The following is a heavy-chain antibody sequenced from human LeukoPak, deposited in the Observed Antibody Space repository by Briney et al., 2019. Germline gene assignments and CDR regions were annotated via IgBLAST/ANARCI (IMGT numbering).Heavy chain of an antibody. Sequence: ASVKVSCKASGYTFTGYYMHWVRQAPGQGLEWMGWINPNSGGTNYAQKFQGRVTMTRDTSISTAYMELSRLRSDDTAVYYCASSSIAARPNYYYMDVWGKGTTVTVSS. CDR3: ASSSIAARPNYYYMDV. V-gene: IGHV1-2*02. D-gene: IGHD6-6*01. J-gene: IGHJ6*03. CDR2: INPNSGGT. CDR1: GYTFTGYY.